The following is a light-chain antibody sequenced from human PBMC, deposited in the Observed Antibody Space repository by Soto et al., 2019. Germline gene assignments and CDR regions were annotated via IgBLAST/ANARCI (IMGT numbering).Light chain of an antibody. J-gene: IGKJ3*01. Sequence: IRFTHPAPALSASIADRVIITCRARQSVSNYLAWYQQKRGNAPKLLIFAASSMETGIPSRFSGSRSGTDFTLTISSLEPEDFAAYYCHQYDSFPLTFGPGTQVDIK. CDR3: HQYDSFPLT. V-gene: IGKV1-13*02. CDR2: AAS. CDR1: QSVSNY.